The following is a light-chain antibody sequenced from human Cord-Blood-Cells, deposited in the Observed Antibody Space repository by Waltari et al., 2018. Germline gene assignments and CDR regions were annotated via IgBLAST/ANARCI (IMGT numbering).Light chain of an antibody. Sequence: NFMLTQPHSVSESPWKTVTISCTRSSGSIASNYVQWYQQRPGSAPTTVFYEDNQRPSGVPDRFSGSIDSSSTSASRTISGLKTEDEADYCCQSYDSSNRWVFGGGTKLTVL. CDR2: EDN. CDR3: QSYDSSNRWV. J-gene: IGLJ3*02. CDR1: SGSIASNY. V-gene: IGLV6-57*03.